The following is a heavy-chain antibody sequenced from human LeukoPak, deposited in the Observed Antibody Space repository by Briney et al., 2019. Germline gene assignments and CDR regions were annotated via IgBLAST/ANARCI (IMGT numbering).Heavy chain of an antibody. CDR3: ARAIDY. Sequence: GGSLRLSCIASGFTFSSYSMNWVRQAPGKGLEWVSYISSSSTTIYYADSVKGRFTISRDNAKNSLYLQVHSLRAEDTAVYYCARAIDYWGQGTLVTVSS. V-gene: IGHV3-48*04. CDR2: ISSSSTTI. J-gene: IGHJ4*02. CDR1: GFTFSSYS.